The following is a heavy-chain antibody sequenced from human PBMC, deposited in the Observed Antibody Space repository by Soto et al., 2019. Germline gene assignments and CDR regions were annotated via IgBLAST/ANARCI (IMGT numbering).Heavy chain of an antibody. D-gene: IGHD3-3*01. Sequence: GASVKVSCKASGYTFTSYDINWVRQATGQGLEWMGWMNPNSGNTGYAQKFQGRVTMTRNTSISTAYMELSSLRSEDTAVYYCARGISGRMGSWYDFWSGYLDNWFDPWGQGTLVTVSS. V-gene: IGHV1-8*01. CDR3: ARGISGRMGSWYDFWSGYLDNWFDP. CDR1: GYTFTSYD. J-gene: IGHJ5*02. CDR2: MNPNSGNT.